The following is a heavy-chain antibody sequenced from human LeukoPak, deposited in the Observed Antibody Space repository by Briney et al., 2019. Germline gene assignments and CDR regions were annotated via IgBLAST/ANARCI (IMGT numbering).Heavy chain of an antibody. CDR3: ARGPYFYDILTSGTFDY. CDR2: INPISGDT. Sequence: RASVKVSCKASGYTFTGYYMHWVPHLPGQGLDCMGLINPISGDTNYAQKFRGRVTMTRATPISTADMELSRLRSDDTAVYYCARGPYFYDILTSGTFDYWGQGTLVTVSS. J-gene: IGHJ4*02. V-gene: IGHV1-2*02. D-gene: IGHD3-9*01. CDR1: GYTFTGYY.